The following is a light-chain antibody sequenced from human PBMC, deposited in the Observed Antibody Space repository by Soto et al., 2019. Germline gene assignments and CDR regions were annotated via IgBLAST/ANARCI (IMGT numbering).Light chain of an antibody. CDR2: EVS. CDR1: SSDVGGYNH. J-gene: IGLJ2*01. V-gene: IGLV2-14*01. Sequence: QSALTQPASVSGSPGQSITISCTGTSSDVGGYNHVSWYQQHPGKAPRLMIYEVSNRPSGVSNRFSGSKSGNTASLSISGLQAEDEGDYYCSSYTNSGTLVFGGGTKVTVL. CDR3: SSYTNSGTLV.